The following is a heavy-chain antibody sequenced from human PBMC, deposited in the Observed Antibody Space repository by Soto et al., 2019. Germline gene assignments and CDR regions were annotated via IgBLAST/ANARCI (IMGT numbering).Heavy chain of an antibody. D-gene: IGHD4-17*01. CDR2: IYYSGST. Sequence: SETLSLTCTASGGSISSYYWSWIRQPPGKGLEWIGYIYYSGSTNYNPSLKSRVTISVDTSKNQFSLKLSSVTAADTAVYYCARRYGASFDYWGRGTLVTVSS. CDR3: ARRYGASFDY. CDR1: GGSISSYY. V-gene: IGHV4-59*01. J-gene: IGHJ4*02.